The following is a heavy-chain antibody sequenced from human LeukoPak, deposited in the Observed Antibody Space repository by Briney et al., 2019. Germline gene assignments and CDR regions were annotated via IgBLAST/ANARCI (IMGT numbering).Heavy chain of an antibody. CDR2: INPNSGGT. CDR1: GYTFTGYY. Sequence: ASVKVSCKASGYTFTGYYMHWVRQAPGQGLEWMGWINPNSGGTNYAQKFQGRVTMTRDTSISTAYMELSRLRSYDTAVYYCARPSGWSHAFDIWGQGTMVTVSS. J-gene: IGHJ3*02. V-gene: IGHV1-2*02. CDR3: ARPSGWSHAFDI. D-gene: IGHD6-19*01.